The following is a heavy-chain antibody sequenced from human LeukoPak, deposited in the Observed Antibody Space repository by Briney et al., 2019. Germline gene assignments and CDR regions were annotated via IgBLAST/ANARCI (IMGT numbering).Heavy chain of an antibody. CDR2: IRSGGGYT. CDR3: AKSLYYYYYIDV. Sequence: GGSLRLSCAASGFTFSSYAMSWVRQAPGRGLEWVSTIRSGGGYTYYADSVKGRFTISRGNSKNTLYVQMNSLRAEDTAVYYCAKSLYYYYYIDVWGKGTTVTVSS. J-gene: IGHJ6*03. CDR1: GFTFSSYA. V-gene: IGHV3-23*01.